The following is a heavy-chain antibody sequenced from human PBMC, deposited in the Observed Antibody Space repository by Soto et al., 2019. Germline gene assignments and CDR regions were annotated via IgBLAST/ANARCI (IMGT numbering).Heavy chain of an antibody. J-gene: IGHJ6*02. V-gene: IGHV1-69*13. CDR3: ARDRKVITGTIYYHYGMDF. CDR1: GGTFSSYA. D-gene: IGHD1-20*01. Sequence: SVKVSCKASGGTFSSYAISWVRQAPGQGLEWMGGIIPIFGTANYAQKFQGRVTITAAESPPPAYMELSSLRSEDTAVYYCARDRKVITGTIYYHYGMDFWGQGTTVTVSS. CDR2: IIPIFGTA.